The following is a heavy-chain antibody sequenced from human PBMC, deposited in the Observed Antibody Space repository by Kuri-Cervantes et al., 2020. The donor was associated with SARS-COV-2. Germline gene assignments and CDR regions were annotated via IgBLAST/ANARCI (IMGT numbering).Heavy chain of an antibody. CDR2: INPNSGGT. CDR1: GYTFTGYY. CDR3: ARGGAEVGGVTEPDFDY. D-gene: IGHD1-14*01. Sequence: ASVKVSCKASGYTFTGYYMHWVRQAPGQGLEWMGWINPNSGGTNYAQKFQGWVTMTRDTSISTAYMELSRLRSDDTAVYYCARGGAEVGGVTEPDFDYWGQGTLVTVSS. J-gene: IGHJ4*02. V-gene: IGHV1-2*04.